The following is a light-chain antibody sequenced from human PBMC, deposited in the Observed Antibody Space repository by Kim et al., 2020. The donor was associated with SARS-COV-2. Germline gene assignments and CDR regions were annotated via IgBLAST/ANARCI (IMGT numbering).Light chain of an antibody. Sequence: EIVLTQSPGTLSLSPGERATLSCRASQSIRRSYLAWYQQQPGQTPRLLIDGASNRATDIPDRFSGSGAGTDFILTINRLEPEDFAVYYCQHYNGSPYTFGQGTKLEI. J-gene: IGKJ2*01. CDR2: GAS. CDR1: QSIRRSY. CDR3: QHYNGSPYT. V-gene: IGKV3-20*01.